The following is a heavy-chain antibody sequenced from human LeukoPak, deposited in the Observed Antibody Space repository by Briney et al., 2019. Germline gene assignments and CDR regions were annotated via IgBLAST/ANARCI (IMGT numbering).Heavy chain of an antibody. CDR3: PKGGDSSGYLVYFQH. CDR2: ISYDGSNK. Sequence: QPGGSLRLSCAASGLTFSSYGMHWVRQAPGKGLEWVAVISYDGSNKYYADSVKGRFTISRDNSKNTLYLQMNSLRAEDTAVYYCPKGGDSSGYLVYFQHWGQGTLVTVSS. V-gene: IGHV3-33*05. CDR1: GLTFSSYG. D-gene: IGHD3-22*01. J-gene: IGHJ1*01.